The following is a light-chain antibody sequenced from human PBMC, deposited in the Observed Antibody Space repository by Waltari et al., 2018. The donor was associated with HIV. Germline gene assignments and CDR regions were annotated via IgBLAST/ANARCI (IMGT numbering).Light chain of an antibody. CDR2: DGS. CDR1: HDISTY. J-gene: IGKJ4*01. V-gene: IGKV1-33*01. Sequence: IQLTQSPSSLSVSVGDRVTLTCQARHDISTYLNWYQQKDGKAPKLLIFDGSKLETGAPARFSGRGAGTDFTLTISSLQPGDVGTYYCQEYANLPPFSFGGGTKVDIK. CDR3: QEYANLPPFS.